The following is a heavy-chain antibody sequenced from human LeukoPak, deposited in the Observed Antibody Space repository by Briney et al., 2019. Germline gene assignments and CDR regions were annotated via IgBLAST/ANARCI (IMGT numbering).Heavy chain of an antibody. CDR3: ASGVEYRNYGNYIGGPYMDV. CDR1: GYTFNRNN. V-gene: IGHV1-18*01. D-gene: IGHD4-11*01. CDR2: ISTYNGNT. J-gene: IGHJ6*03. Sequence: ASVKVSCKASGYTFNRNNINWVRQAPGQGFEWMGCISTYNGNTNYAQKLQGRVTMTTDTSTSTAYMELRSLRSDDTAVYYCASGVEYRNYGNYIGGPYMDVWGKGTTVTVSS.